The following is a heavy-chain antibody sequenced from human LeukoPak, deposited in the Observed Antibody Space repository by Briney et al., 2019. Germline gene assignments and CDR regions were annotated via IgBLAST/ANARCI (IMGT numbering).Heavy chain of an antibody. V-gene: IGHV4-30-4*07. D-gene: IGHD3-10*01. CDR3: ARDFYYGSGSQYYFDC. CDR2: IYYTGST. J-gene: IGHJ4*02. CDR1: GGSISSGGYS. Sequence: SETLSLTCAVSGGSISSGGYSWSWIRQPPGKGLEWIGYIYYTGSTFYNPSLESRVTISVDTSKSQFSLKLSSVTAADTAVYYCARDFYYGSGSQYYFDCWGQGTLVTVSS.